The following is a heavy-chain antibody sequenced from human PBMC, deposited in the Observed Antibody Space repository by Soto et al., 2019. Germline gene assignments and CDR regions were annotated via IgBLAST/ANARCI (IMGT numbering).Heavy chain of an antibody. J-gene: IGHJ5*02. V-gene: IGHV4-39*01. CDR2: IYYSGST. CDR1: GGSISSSSYY. CDR3: AGSGNIKGGRAIFGVVIEGKNWFDP. D-gene: IGHD3-3*01. Sequence: SETLSLTCTVSGGSISSSSYYWGWIRQPPGKGLEWIGSIYYSGSTYYNPSLKSRVTISVDTSKNQFSLRLSSVTAADTAVYYCAGSGNIKGGRAIFGVVIEGKNWFDPWGQGTLVTVSS.